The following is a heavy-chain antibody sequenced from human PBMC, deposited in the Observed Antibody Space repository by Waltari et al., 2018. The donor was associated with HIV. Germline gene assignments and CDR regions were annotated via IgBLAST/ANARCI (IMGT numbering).Heavy chain of an antibody. CDR2: IRHYGMNK. Sequence: QMQSMESGAGVVPPGTSQRLSCINLDARDRGSRLHRHRQAPVKGLEWVAFIRHYGMNKYYEDSVRRGFTISRDNSRSTVFLRMDTLRPVDTAIYYCAKDGPTHYDFWSGPNAEYFGMYVWGRGTKVFVS. V-gene: IGHV3-30*02. CDR1: DARDRGSR. CDR3: AKDGPTHYDFWSGPNAEYFGMYV. J-gene: IGHJ6*02. D-gene: IGHD3-3*01.